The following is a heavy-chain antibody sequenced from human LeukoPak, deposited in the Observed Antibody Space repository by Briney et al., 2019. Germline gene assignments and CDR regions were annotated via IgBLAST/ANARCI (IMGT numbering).Heavy chain of an antibody. CDR2: INAGNGNT. V-gene: IGHV1-3*01. D-gene: IGHD3-10*01. Sequence: ASVKVSCKASGYTFTSYAMHWVRQAPGQRLEWMGWINAGNGNTKYSQKFQGRVTITRDTSASTAYMELSSLRSEDTAVYYCARADGSGSYYTHFDYWGQGTLVTVSS. CDR3: ARADGSGSYYTHFDY. J-gene: IGHJ4*02. CDR1: GYTFTSYA.